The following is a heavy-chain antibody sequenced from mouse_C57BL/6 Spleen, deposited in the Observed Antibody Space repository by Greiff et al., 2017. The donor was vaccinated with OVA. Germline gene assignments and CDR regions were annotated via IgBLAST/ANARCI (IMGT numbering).Heavy chain of an antibody. CDR1: GFTFSSYA. D-gene: IGHD2-10*02. CDR2: ISDGGSYT. CDR3: ARGGYGNYEAWFAY. V-gene: IGHV5-4*03. Sequence: EVKLVESGGGLVKPGGSLKLSCAASGFTFSSYAMSWVRQTPAKRLEWVATISDGGSYTYYPDNVKGRFTISRDNAKNNLYRQMSHLKSEDTAMYDCARGGYGNYEAWFAYWGQGTLVTVSA. J-gene: IGHJ3*01.